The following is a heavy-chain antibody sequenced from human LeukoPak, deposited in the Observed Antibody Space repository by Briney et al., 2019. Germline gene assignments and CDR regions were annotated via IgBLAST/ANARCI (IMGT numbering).Heavy chain of an antibody. Sequence: ASVKVSCKASGYTFTGYGISWVRQAPGQGLEWMGWISAYNGNTNYAQKLQGRVTMTTDTSTSTAYMELRSLRSDDTAVYYCARGFDLETNTVDDYWGQGTLVTVSS. V-gene: IGHV1-18*01. J-gene: IGHJ4*02. D-gene: IGHD3-9*01. CDR1: GYTFTGYG. CDR2: ISAYNGNT. CDR3: ARGFDLETNTVDDY.